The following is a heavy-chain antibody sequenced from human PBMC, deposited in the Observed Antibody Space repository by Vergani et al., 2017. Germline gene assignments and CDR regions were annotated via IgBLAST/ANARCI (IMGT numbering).Heavy chain of an antibody. J-gene: IGHJ3*02. CDR1: GYSFTTYW. D-gene: IGHD5-24*01. CDR2: IYPGDSYT. Sequence: EVQLVQSGAEVKKPGASLKISCKGSGYSFTTYWIGWVRQMPGKGLEWVGSIYPGDSYTRYSPSFQGPVTISADKSISTAYLQWSSLKAPDTAVYYGARCTPGDGYNGVRAFDIWGQGTMVTVSS. V-gene: IGHV5-51*01. CDR3: ARCTPGDGYNGVRAFDI.